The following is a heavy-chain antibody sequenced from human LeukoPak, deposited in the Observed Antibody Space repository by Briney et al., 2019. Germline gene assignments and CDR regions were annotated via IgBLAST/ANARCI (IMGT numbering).Heavy chain of an antibody. J-gene: IGHJ3*02. CDR3: ARGVGGWSALDI. Sequence: PGGSLRVSCVVSGFSVSSSYINWVRQAPGKGLEWVSVIYSGGSTFYADSVKDRFTISRDNSENTVYLQMNSLRAEDTAVYYCARGVGGWSALDIWGQGTMVTVSS. V-gene: IGHV3-53*01. CDR2: IYSGGST. D-gene: IGHD1-26*01. CDR1: GFSVSSSY.